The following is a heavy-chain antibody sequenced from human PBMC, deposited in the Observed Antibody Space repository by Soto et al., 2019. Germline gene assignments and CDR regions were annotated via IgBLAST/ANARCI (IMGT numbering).Heavy chain of an antibody. J-gene: IGHJ3*02. D-gene: IGHD3-3*01. CDR1: GYTFTSYG. V-gene: IGHV1-18*01. CDR3: ARVSGGVYYDFWSGYYGPFDI. CDR2: ISAYNGNT. Sequence: GASVKVSCKASGYTFTSYGISWVRQDPGQGLEWMGWISAYNGNTNYAQKLQGRVTMTTDTSTSTAYMELRSLRSDDTAVYYCARVSGGVYYDFWSGYYGPFDIWGQGTMVTVSS.